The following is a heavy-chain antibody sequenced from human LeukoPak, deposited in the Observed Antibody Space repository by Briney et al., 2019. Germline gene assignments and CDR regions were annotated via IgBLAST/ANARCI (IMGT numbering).Heavy chain of an antibody. CDR3: ATRPYLGYCSSTSCYETDY. Sequence: GGSLRLSCAASGFTFSSNYMSWVRQAPGKGLEWVSVIYSGGSTYYADSVKGRFTISRDNSKNTLYLQMNSLRAEDTAVYYCATRPYLGYCSSTSCYETDYWGQGTLVTVSS. D-gene: IGHD2-2*01. V-gene: IGHV3-66*01. CDR2: IYSGGST. CDR1: GFTFSSNY. J-gene: IGHJ4*02.